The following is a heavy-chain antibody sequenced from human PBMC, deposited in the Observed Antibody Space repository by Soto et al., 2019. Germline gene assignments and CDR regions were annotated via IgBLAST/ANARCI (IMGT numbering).Heavy chain of an antibody. V-gene: IGHV3-23*01. J-gene: IGHJ4*02. Sequence: GGSLRLSCAASGFPFGENAMSWVRQAPGKGLEWVSGISDSGATTYYADSVRGRFTISRDNSKNTLYLQMKSLRAEDSASYYCAKEATSSGSLDYWGQGALVTVSS. CDR3: AKEATSSGSLDY. D-gene: IGHD6-19*01. CDR1: GFPFGENA. CDR2: ISDSGATT.